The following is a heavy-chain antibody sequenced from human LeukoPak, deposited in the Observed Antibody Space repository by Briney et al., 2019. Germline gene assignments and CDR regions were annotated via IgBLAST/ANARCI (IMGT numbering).Heavy chain of an antibody. Sequence: GGSLRLSCAVSGLTFIDAYMTWVRQAPGRALEWVGLIKSTPDGGTTHYAAPVRGRFTVSRDDSKNTLSLQMNSLKTEDTAVYYCTTSSWGNPVSWGQGTLVTVSS. CDR1: GLTFIDAY. CDR3: TTSSWGNPVS. D-gene: IGHD3-16*01. J-gene: IGHJ5*02. V-gene: IGHV3-15*01. CDR2: IKSTPDGGTT.